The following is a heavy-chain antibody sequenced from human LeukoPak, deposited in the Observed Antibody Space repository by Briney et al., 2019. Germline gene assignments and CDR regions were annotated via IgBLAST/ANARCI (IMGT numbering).Heavy chain of an antibody. J-gene: IGHJ4*02. CDR1: GFTFSSYA. Sequence: GGSLRLSCAASGFTFSSYAMHWVRQAPGKGLEWVAVISYDGSNKYYADSVKGRFTISRDNSKNTLYLQMNSLRAEDTAVYYCARGEWLRLDYWGQGTLVTVSS. CDR3: ARGEWLRLDY. CDR2: ISYDGSNK. V-gene: IGHV3-30*04. D-gene: IGHD5-12*01.